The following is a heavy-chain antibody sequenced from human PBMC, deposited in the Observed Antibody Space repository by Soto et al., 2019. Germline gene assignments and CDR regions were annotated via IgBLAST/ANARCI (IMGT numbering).Heavy chain of an antibody. CDR2: IKQDGSEK. J-gene: IGHJ6*02. V-gene: IGHV3-7*01. CDR3: ARDKFEYSTDYYYYYGMDV. CDR1: GFTFSSYW. Sequence: PGGSLRLSCAASGFTFSSYWMSWVRQAPGKGLEWVANIKQDGSEKYYVDSVKGRFTISRDNAKNSLYLQMNSLRAEDTAVYYCARDKFEYSTDYYYYYGMDVWGQGTTVTVSS. D-gene: IGHD6-6*01.